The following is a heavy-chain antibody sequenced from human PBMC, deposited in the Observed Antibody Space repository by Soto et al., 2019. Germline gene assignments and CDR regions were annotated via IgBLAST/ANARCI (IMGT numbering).Heavy chain of an antibody. CDR1: GFTFSSYA. J-gene: IGHJ1*01. D-gene: IGHD4-17*01. Sequence: VQLVESGGGVVQPGRSLRLSCAASGFTFSSYAMHWVRQAPGKGLEWVAVISYDGSNKYYADSVKGRFTISRDNSKNTLYLQMNSLRAEDTAVYYCAPTTVTSRGYFQHWGQGTLVTVSS. CDR3: APTTVTSRGYFQH. V-gene: IGHV3-30-3*01. CDR2: ISYDGSNK.